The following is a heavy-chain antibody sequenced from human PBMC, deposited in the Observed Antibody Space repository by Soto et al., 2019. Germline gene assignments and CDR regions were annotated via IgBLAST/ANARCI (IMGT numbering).Heavy chain of an antibody. CDR2: IYSTGNT. D-gene: IGHD6-13*01. Sequence: QLHLQESGPGLVKPSETLSLSCTVSGGSITSSSYWGWIRQPPGKGLEWIGSIYSTGNTYYNPSLKRRATTSSATPKNKSSPPLISVAAADAAVYYCRSSSRYSTDVWGQGTTVTASS. CDR1: GGSITSSSY. CDR3: RSSSRYSTDV. J-gene: IGHJ6*02. V-gene: IGHV4-39*01.